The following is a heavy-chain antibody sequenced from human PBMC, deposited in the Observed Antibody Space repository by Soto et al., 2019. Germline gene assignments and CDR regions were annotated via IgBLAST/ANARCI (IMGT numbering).Heavy chain of an antibody. Sequence: ASVKVSCKASGGTFSSYAISWVRQAPGQGLEWMGGIIPIFGTANYAQKFQGRVTITADESTSTAYMELSSLRSEDTAVYYCASTVAARQVEDAFDIWGQGTMVTVSS. CDR1: GGTFSSYA. CDR2: IIPIFGTA. CDR3: ASTVAARQVEDAFDI. D-gene: IGHD6-6*01. V-gene: IGHV1-69*13. J-gene: IGHJ3*02.